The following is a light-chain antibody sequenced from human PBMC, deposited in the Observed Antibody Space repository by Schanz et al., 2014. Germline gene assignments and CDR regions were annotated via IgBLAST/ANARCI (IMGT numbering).Light chain of an antibody. CDR2: DVS. V-gene: IGLV2-8*01. CDR1: SSDIGGYNY. J-gene: IGLJ2*01. Sequence: QSALTQPASVSGSPGQSITISCTGTSSDIGGYNYVSWYQQHPGKAPKLMIYDVSNRPSGVHDRFSGSKSGNTASLTVSGIKAEDEADYYCSSYAGNNNLRVLFGGGTKLTVL. CDR3: SSYAGNNNLRVL.